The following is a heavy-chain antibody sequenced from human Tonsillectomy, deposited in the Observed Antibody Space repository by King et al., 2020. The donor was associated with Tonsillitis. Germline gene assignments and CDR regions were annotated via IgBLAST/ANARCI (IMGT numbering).Heavy chain of an antibody. D-gene: IGHD2-2*01. V-gene: IGHV3-23*04. CDR2: ISASGDST. J-gene: IGHJ4*02. Sequence: VQLVESGGGLVQPGGSLRLSCAASGFTFSNYAMSWVRQAPGKGLEWVSGISASGDSTYYADSVKGRFTISRDNSKNTLYLQINSLRAEDTAVYYCAKDYRYCSLTSCWRQLESFDYWGQGTLVTVSS. CDR1: GFTFSNYA. CDR3: AKDYRYCSLTSCWRQLESFDY.